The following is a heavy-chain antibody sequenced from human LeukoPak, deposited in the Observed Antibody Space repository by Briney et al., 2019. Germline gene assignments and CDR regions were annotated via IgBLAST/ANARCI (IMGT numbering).Heavy chain of an antibody. V-gene: IGHV3-21*01. CDR3: ARGRAGRGYSYVIYYYYMDV. Sequence: PGGSLRLSCAASGFTFSSYSMNWVRQAPGKGLEWVSSISSSSSYIYYADSVKGRFTISRDNAKNSLYLQMNSLRAEDTAVYYCARGRAGRGYSYVIYYYYMDVWGKGTTVTVSS. J-gene: IGHJ6*03. CDR1: GFTFSSYS. CDR2: ISSSSSYI. D-gene: IGHD5-18*01.